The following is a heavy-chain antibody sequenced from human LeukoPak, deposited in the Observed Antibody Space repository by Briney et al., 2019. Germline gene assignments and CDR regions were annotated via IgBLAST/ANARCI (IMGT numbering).Heavy chain of an antibody. CDR2: INPNSGDT. J-gene: IGHJ4*02. D-gene: IGHD3-10*01. V-gene: IGHV1-2*02. Sequence: ASVKVSCKASGYTFTYYYVHWVRQAPGQGLEWMGWINPNSGDTNYAQNFQGRVTMTRDTSISTAYMELSSLNSDDTAVYYCARDLEGYHYGSGNYPQWGQGTLVTVSS. CDR3: ARDLEGYHYGSGNYPQ. CDR1: GYTFTYYY.